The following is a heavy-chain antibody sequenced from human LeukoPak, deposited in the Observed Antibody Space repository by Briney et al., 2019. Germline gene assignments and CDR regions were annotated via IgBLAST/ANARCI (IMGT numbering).Heavy chain of an antibody. D-gene: IGHD1-1*01. CDR2: INHSGST. V-gene: IGHV4-34*01. Sequence: PSETLPLTCAVYGGSFSGYYWSWIRQPPGKGLEWIGEINHSGSTNYNPSLKSRVTISVDTSKNQFSLKLSSVTAADTAVYYCARGWTRSGFDPWGQGTLVTVSS. CDR3: ARGWTRSGFDP. J-gene: IGHJ5*02. CDR1: GGSFSGYY.